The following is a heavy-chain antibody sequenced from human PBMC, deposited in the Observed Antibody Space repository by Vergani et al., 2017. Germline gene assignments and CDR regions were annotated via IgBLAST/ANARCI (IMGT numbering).Heavy chain of an antibody. CDR3: ARDLGIAVAGGMKRNFDY. J-gene: IGHJ4*02. CDR1: GGTFSSYA. V-gene: IGHV1-69*18. Sequence: QLVQSGPEVKKPGTSVTVSCKASGGTFSSYAISWVRQAPGQGLEWMGRIIPIFGTANYAQKFQGRVTITADESTSTAYMELSSLRSEDTAVYYCARDLGIAVAGGMKRNFDYWGQGTLVTVSS. CDR2: IIPIFGTA. D-gene: IGHD6-19*01.